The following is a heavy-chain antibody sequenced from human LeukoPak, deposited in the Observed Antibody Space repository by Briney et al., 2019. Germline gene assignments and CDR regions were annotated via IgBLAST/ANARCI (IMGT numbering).Heavy chain of an antibody. V-gene: IGHV1-18*01. CDR1: GYTFTSYG. D-gene: IGHD3-22*01. Sequence: ASVKVSCKASGYTFTSYGISWVRQAPGQGLEWMGWIGAYNGNTNYAQKLQGRVTMTTDTSTSTAYMELRSLRSDDTAVYYCARSLTGYYDSSGPNFDYWGQGTLVTVSS. CDR2: IGAYNGNT. J-gene: IGHJ4*02. CDR3: ARSLTGYYDSSGPNFDY.